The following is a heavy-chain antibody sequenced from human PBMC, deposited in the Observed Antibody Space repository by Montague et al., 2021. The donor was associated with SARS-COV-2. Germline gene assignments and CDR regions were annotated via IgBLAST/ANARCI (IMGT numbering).Heavy chain of an antibody. D-gene: IGHD7-27*01. CDR2: IHYTGST. Sequence: SETLSLTCTVSGDSVDSDCWSWVRQPPGERLEWIGHIHYTGSTEYNPSLKSRASISADASKNSLSLSLASVTAADTAVYYCAREQAWASQFDLWGQGILVTVSS. CDR1: GDSVDSDC. CDR3: AREQAWASQFDL. J-gene: IGHJ5*02. V-gene: IGHV4-59*02.